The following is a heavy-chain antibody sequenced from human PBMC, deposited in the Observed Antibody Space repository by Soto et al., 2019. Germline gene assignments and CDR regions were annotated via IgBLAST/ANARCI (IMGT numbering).Heavy chain of an antibody. V-gene: IGHV3-30*02. D-gene: IGHD3-3*01. J-gene: IGHJ3*02. Sequence: GGSLRLSCAASGFTFSSYGMHWVRQAPGKGLEWVAVIWYDGSNKYYADSVKGRFTISRDNSKNTLYLQMNSLRAEDTAVYYCAKGPRFTIFGVVTIDAFDIWGQGTMVTVSS. CDR3: AKGPRFTIFGVVTIDAFDI. CDR1: GFTFSSYG. CDR2: IWYDGSNK.